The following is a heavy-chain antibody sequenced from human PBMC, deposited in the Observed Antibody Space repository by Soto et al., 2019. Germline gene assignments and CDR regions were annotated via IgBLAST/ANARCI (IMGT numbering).Heavy chain of an antibody. J-gene: IGHJ4*02. Sequence: ASVKVSCKASGYTFTSYYMHWVRQAPGQGLEWMGIINPSGGSTSYAQKFQGRVTKTRDTSTSTVYMELSSLRSEDTAVYYCARSLRGSSSWYHFDYWGQGTLVTVSS. CDR3: ARSLRGSSSWYHFDY. D-gene: IGHD6-13*01. CDR1: GYTFTSYY. CDR2: INPSGGST. V-gene: IGHV1-46*01.